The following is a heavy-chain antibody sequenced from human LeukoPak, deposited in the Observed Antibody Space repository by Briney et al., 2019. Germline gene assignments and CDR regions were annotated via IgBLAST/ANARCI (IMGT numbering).Heavy chain of an antibody. Sequence: SETLSLTCTVSGGSISSYYWSWIRQTPGKGLEWIGYIYYSGSTSYNPSLKSRVTISVDTSKNQFSLKLSSVTAADTAVYYCARHAMVYVAGVWGQGTLVTVSS. D-gene: IGHD2-8*01. CDR2: IYYSGST. CDR1: GGSISSYY. CDR3: ARHAMVYVAGV. J-gene: IGHJ4*02. V-gene: IGHV4-59*08.